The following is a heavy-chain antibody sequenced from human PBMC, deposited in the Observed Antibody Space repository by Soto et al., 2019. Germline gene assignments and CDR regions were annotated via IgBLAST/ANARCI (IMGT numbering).Heavy chain of an antibody. D-gene: IGHD1-7*01. CDR3: VRVRDELTWPNWFDP. CDR2: IYPDDSDT. V-gene: IGHV5-51*01. J-gene: IGHJ5*02. CDR1: GYTFTTYY. Sequence: GESLKISCKGSGYTFTTYYIGWVRQMPGKGLEWMAIIYPDDSDTKYSSSFQGQVTISADKSVNTVYLQWSSLKAPDTAIYYCVRVRDELTWPNWFDPWGQGTLVTVSS.